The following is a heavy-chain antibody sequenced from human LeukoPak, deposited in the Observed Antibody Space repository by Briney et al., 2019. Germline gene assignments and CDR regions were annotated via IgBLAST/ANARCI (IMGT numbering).Heavy chain of an antibody. CDR2: IRYDGSNE. V-gene: IGHV3-30*02. D-gene: IGHD6-19*01. J-gene: IGHJ4*02. Sequence: GGSLRLSCAASGFTFSSYGMHWVRQAPGKGLEWVSFIRYDGSNEYYADSVRGRFTISRGNAQNSLYLQMNSLRAEDTAVYYCVRLIAVATRYFDYWGQGILVTVSS. CDR3: VRLIAVATRYFDY. CDR1: GFTFSSYG.